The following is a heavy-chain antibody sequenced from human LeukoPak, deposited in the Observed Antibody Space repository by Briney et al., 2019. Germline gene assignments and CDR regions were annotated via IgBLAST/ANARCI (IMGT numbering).Heavy chain of an antibody. CDR1: GFTSSSYA. J-gene: IGHJ6*02. D-gene: IGHD2-2*01. CDR2: ISYDGSNK. Sequence: PGGSLRLSCAASGFTSSSYAMHWVRQAPGKGLEWVAVISYDGSNKYYADSVKGRFTISRDNSKNTLYLQMNSLRAEDTAVYYCAREYCSSTSCQDYYYYYGMDVWGQGTTVTVSS. V-gene: IGHV3-30-3*01. CDR3: AREYCSSTSCQDYYYYYGMDV.